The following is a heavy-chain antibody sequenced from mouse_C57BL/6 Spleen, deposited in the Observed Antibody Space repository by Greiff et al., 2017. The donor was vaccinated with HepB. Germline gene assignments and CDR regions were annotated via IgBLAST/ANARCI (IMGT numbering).Heavy chain of an antibody. CDR1: GFTFSSYG. J-gene: IGHJ2*01. CDR2: ISSGGSYT. V-gene: IGHV5-6*01. D-gene: IGHD1-1*01. Sequence: EVKLVESGGDLVKPGGSLKLSCAASGFTFSSYGMSWVRQTPDKRLEWVATISSGGSYTYYPDSVKGRFTIARDKAKNTLYLQMSSLKSEDTAMYYCARHITTVNYFDYWGQGTTLTVSS. CDR3: ARHITTVNYFDY.